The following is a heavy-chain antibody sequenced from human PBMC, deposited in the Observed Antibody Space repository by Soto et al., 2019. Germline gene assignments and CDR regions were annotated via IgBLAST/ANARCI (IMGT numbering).Heavy chain of an antibody. J-gene: IGHJ4*02. V-gene: IGHV3-66*01. CDR3: ARAFDYYGSGSYKSLGY. CDR1: GFTVSSNY. Sequence: EVQLVESGGGLVQPGGSLRLSCAASGFTVSSNYMSWVRQAPGKGLEWVSVIYSGGSTYYADSEKGRFTISRDNSKNTLYLQMNSLRAEDTAVYYCARAFDYYGSGSYKSLGYWGQGTLVTVSS. CDR2: IYSGGST. D-gene: IGHD3-10*01.